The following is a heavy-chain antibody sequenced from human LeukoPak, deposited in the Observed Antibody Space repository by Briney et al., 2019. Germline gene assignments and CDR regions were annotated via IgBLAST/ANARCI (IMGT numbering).Heavy chain of an antibody. V-gene: IGHV4-59*08. CDR2: IYYSGST. J-gene: IGHJ3*02. CDR1: GGSISSYY. Sequence: SETLSLTCTVSGGSISSYYWSWIRQPPGKGLEWIGYIYYSGSTNYNPSLKSRVTISVDTSKNQFSLKLSSVTAADTAVYYCARSPTPHDFWSGYREAFDIWGQGTMVTVSS. D-gene: IGHD3-3*01. CDR3: ARSPTPHDFWSGYREAFDI.